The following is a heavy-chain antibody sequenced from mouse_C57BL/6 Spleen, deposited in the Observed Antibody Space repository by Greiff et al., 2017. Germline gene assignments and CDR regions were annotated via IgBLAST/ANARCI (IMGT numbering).Heavy chain of an antibody. J-gene: IGHJ2*01. CDR1: GFTFTSYW. Sequence: QVQLQQSGPELVRPGASVKISCKASGFTFTSYWMQWVRQRPGQGLEWIGEIFPGSGSTYYDEKFKGKATLTVDTSSSTAYMQLSDLTSEDSAVYFCARQELLVYYFGYWGQGTTLTVST. V-gene: IGHV1-56*01. CDR2: IFPGSGST. D-gene: IGHD2-1*01. CDR3: ARQELLVYYFGY.